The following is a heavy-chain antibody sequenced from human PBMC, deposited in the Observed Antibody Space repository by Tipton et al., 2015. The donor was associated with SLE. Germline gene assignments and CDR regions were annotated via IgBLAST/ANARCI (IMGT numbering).Heavy chain of an antibody. CDR3: ARHLGVIVAFEV. CDR1: GYSIRNGYY. Sequence: TLSLTCNVSGYSIRNGYYWGWIRQAPGKGLEWTGTVHHSGITYYNPSLKSRVTISVDTSNNQFSLELRSVTAADTAVYYCARHLGVIVAFEVWGQGTVLTVSS. J-gene: IGHJ3*01. CDR2: VHHSGIT. V-gene: IGHV4-38-2*02. D-gene: IGHD3-10*01.